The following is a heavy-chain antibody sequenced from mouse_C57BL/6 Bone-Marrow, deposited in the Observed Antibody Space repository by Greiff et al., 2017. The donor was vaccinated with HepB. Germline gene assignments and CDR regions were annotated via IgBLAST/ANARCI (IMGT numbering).Heavy chain of an antibody. D-gene: IGHD1-1*01. V-gene: IGHV1-69*01. Sequence: QVQLQQPGAELVMPGASVKLSCKASGYTFTSYWMHWVKQRPGQGLEWIGEIDPSDSYTNYNQKFKGKSTLTVDKSSSTAYMQLSSLTSEDSAVYYCARSGYYGSRERWFAYWGQGTLVTVSA. CDR3: ARSGYYGSRERWFAY. CDR1: GYTFTSYW. CDR2: IDPSDSYT. J-gene: IGHJ3*01.